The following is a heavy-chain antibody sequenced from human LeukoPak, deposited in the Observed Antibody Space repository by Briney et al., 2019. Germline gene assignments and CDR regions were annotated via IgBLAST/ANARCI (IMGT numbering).Heavy chain of an antibody. CDR3: ARGDYGFDY. Sequence: GGSLRLSCAASGFTFSSYAMHWVRQAPGKGLEWVAVISYDGSNKYYADSVKGRFTISRDNSKNTLYLQMNSLRAEDTAVYYCARGDYGFDYWGQGTLVTASS. CDR1: GFTFSSYA. CDR2: ISYDGSNK. J-gene: IGHJ4*02. D-gene: IGHD4-17*01. V-gene: IGHV3-30-3*01.